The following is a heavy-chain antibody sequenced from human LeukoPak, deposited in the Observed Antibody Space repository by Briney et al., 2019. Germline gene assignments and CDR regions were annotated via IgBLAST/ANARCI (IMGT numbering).Heavy chain of an antibody. D-gene: IGHD6-19*01. CDR3: AKDRSGWSISDY. Sequence: GGSLRLSSAASGFTFSSYAMSWVRQAPGQRLEWVSAISGSGVSTYYADSVKGRFTISRDNSKNMLYLQMNSLRAEDTAVYYCAKDRSGWSISDYWGQGTLVTVSS. CDR2: ISGSGVST. J-gene: IGHJ4*02. CDR1: GFTFSSYA. V-gene: IGHV3-23*01.